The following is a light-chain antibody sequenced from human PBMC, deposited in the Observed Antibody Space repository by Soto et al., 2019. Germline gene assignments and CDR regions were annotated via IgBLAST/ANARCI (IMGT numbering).Light chain of an antibody. V-gene: IGLV1-47*01. CDR3: AAWDDSLSGAV. CDR2: TNN. Sequence: QSVLTQPPSASGTPGQRVTISCSGSSSNIGSNYVYWYQQLPGTAPKLLIYTNNQRPSGVPDRFSGYKSGTSASLAISGLRSDDEADYYCAAWDDSLSGAVFGGGTQLTVL. CDR1: SSNIGSNY. J-gene: IGLJ7*01.